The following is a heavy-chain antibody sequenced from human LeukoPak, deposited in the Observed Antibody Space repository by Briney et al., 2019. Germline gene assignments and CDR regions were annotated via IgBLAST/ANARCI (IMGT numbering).Heavy chain of an antibody. CDR2: IYYSGST. D-gene: IGHD3-16*01. CDR1: GGSISSGGYY. Sequence: SETLSLTCTVSGGSISSGGYYWSWIRQHPGKGLEWIGYIYYSGSTYYNPSLKSRVTISVDTSKNQFSLKLGSVTAADTAVYYCARATLGWFDPWGQGTLVTVSS. CDR3: ARATLGWFDP. V-gene: IGHV4-31*03. J-gene: IGHJ5*02.